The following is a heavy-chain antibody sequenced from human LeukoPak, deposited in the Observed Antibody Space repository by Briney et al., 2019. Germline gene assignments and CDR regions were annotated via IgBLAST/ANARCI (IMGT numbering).Heavy chain of an antibody. Sequence: ASVKVSCKASGYTFTDYYMHWVRQAPGQGLEWMGWINPNSGGTNYAQKFQGRVTMTRDTSISTAYMELSRLRSDDTAVYYCARQIAVAGRWFDPWGQGTLVTVSS. J-gene: IGHJ5*02. D-gene: IGHD6-19*01. CDR1: GYTFTDYY. CDR2: INPNSGGT. V-gene: IGHV1-2*02. CDR3: ARQIAVAGRWFDP.